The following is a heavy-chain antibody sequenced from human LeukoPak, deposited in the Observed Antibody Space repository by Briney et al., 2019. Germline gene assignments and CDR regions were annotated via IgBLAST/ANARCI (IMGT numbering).Heavy chain of an antibody. D-gene: IGHD4-23*01. Sequence: GASVKVSCKASGYTFTNYGINCVRQAPGQGLEWMGWISGYNGNTNYAQKLQGRVTMTTDTTTTTAYMELRSLRSDDTAMYYCARGDHGGNPDYWGQGTLVTVSS. CDR3: ARGDHGGNPDY. J-gene: IGHJ4*02. CDR2: ISGYNGNT. CDR1: GYTFTNYG. V-gene: IGHV1-18*01.